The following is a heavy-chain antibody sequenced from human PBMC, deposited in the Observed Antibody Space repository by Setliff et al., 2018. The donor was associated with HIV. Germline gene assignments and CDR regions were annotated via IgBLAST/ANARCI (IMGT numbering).Heavy chain of an antibody. V-gene: IGHV1-3*01. D-gene: IGHD2-8*01. J-gene: IGHJ4*02. Sequence: ASVTVSCKASGYTFISYAIHWVRQAPGQSLEWRGWITGGSGNTKYSEKFQGRVTLTRDTSASTAYMELSSLRSEDTAVYYCARGKVLRGNILYYWGQGTLVTVSS. CDR3: ARGKVLRGNILYY. CDR1: GYTFISYA. CDR2: ITGGSGNT.